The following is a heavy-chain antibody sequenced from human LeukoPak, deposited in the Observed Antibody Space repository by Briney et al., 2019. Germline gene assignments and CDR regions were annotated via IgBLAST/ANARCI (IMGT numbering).Heavy chain of an antibody. Sequence: SETLSLTCTVSGGSISNYYWSWIRQPPGKGLEWIGYIYYSGSTNYNPSLKSRVTISVDTSNNLFSLKLNSVTAADTAVYYCASGTMLYWFDSWGQGTRVTVSS. CDR1: GGSISNYY. CDR2: IYYSGST. V-gene: IGHV4-59*01. CDR3: ASGTMLYWFDS. D-gene: IGHD1-7*01. J-gene: IGHJ5*01.